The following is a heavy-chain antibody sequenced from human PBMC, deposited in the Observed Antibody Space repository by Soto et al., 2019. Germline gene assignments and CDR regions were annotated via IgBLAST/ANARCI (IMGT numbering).Heavy chain of an antibody. Sequence: SQTLSLTCAISGDSVSSNSAAWNWIRQSPSRGLEWLGRTYYRSKWYNDYAVSVKSRITINPDTSKNQFSLQLNSVTPEDTAVYYCARDASVLGYSLTWGAFDIWGQGTMVTVSS. CDR2: TYYRSKWYN. CDR3: ARDASVLGYSLTWGAFDI. D-gene: IGHD2-15*01. J-gene: IGHJ3*02. V-gene: IGHV6-1*01. CDR1: GDSVSSNSAA.